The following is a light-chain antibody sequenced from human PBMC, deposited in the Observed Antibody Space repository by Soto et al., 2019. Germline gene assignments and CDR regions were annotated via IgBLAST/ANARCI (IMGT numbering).Light chain of an antibody. J-gene: IGLJ1*01. Sequence: QSELTQPPSASGTPGQRVTISCSGSSSNIGSNSVNWYQQVPGTAPKILIYSNSHRPSGVPDRFSGSKSGTSASLAISGLQSEDEADYYCGVWDDSVNVRYLFGTGTKVTVL. CDR1: SSNIGSNS. CDR2: SNS. V-gene: IGLV1-44*01. CDR3: GVWDDSVNVRYL.